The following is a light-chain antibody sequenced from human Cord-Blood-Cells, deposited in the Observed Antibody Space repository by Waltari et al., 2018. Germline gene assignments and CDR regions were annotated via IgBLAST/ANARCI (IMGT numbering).Light chain of an antibody. V-gene: IGLV2-23*01. CDR1: SSDVWSYNL. CDR3: CSYAGSVV. Sequence: QSALTQPASVSGSPGQSITISGTGNSSDVWSYNLVSWYQQPPGKAPKLMIDEGSKRPSGVSNRFSGSKSGNTASLTISGLQAEDEADYYCCSYAGSVVFGGGTKLTVL. J-gene: IGLJ2*01. CDR2: EGS.